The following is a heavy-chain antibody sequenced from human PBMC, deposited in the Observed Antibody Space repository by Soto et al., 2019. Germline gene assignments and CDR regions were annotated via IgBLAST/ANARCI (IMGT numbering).Heavy chain of an antibody. Sequence: EVHLVESGGGVVQPGGSLRLSCAASGFSFSMYSMNWVRQAPGKGLEWVSYISSNSVTIYDTDSGRGRFTISRDNAKNSLYLQMNSLRAEDTAVYYCAREDILGTRSFDFWGQGTLVIVSS. J-gene: IGHJ4*02. CDR1: GFSFSMYS. CDR2: ISSNSVTI. CDR3: AREDILGTRSFDF. D-gene: IGHD1-26*01. V-gene: IGHV3-48*01.